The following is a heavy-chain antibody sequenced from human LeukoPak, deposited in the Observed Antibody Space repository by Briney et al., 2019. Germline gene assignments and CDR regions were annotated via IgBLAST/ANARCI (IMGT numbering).Heavy chain of an antibody. CDR3: AREVAAAGSDAFDI. V-gene: IGHV4-59*11. CDR2: IYYSGST. Sequence: SETLSLTCTVSGGSISSHYWRWIRQPPGKGLEWIGYIYYSGSTNYNPSLKSRVTISVDTSKNQFSLKLSSVTAADTAVYYCAREVAAAGSDAFDIWGQGTMVTVSS. D-gene: IGHD6-13*01. J-gene: IGHJ3*02. CDR1: GGSISSHY.